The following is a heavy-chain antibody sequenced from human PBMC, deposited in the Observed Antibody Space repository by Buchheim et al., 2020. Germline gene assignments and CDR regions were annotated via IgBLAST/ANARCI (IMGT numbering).Heavy chain of an antibody. CDR2: IWYDGSNK. Sequence: QVQLVESGGGVVQPGRSLRLSCTASGFTLSSYGMHWVRQAPGKGLEWVAVIWYDGSNKYYGDSVKGRFTISRDNSKNTLYLQMSSLRAEDTAVYYCARDEGYYGMDVWGQGTT. CDR1: GFTLSSYG. V-gene: IGHV3-33*01. J-gene: IGHJ6*02. CDR3: ARDEGYYGMDV.